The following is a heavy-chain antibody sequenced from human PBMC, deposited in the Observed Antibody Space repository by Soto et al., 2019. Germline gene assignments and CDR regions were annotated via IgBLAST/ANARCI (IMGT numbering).Heavy chain of an antibody. J-gene: IGHJ4*02. CDR3: ARASAYYYDSSGYYFDY. V-gene: IGHV3-48*02. CDR2: ISSSSSTI. CDR1: GFTFSSYS. Sequence: EVQLVESWGGLVQPGGSLRLSCAASGFTFSSYSMNWVRQAPGKGLEWVSYISSSSSTIYYADSVKGRFTISRDNAKNSLYLQMNRLRDEDTAVYYCARASAYYYDSSGYYFDYWGQGTLVTVSS. D-gene: IGHD3-22*01.